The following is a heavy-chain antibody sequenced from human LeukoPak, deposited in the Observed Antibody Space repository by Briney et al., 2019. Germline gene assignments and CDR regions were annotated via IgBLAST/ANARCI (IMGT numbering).Heavy chain of an antibody. Sequence: GASVKVSCKASGGTFSSYAISWVRQAPGQGLEWMGGIIPIFGTANYAQKFQGRVTITADESTSTAYMELSSLRSEDTAVYYCATVGLIKPEYYDRSGYYYRRVLSPLDYWGQGTQVTVSS. CDR2: IIPIFGTA. D-gene: IGHD3-22*01. CDR1: GGTFSSYA. J-gene: IGHJ4*02. CDR3: ATVGLIKPEYYDRSGYYYRRVLSPLDY. V-gene: IGHV1-69*13.